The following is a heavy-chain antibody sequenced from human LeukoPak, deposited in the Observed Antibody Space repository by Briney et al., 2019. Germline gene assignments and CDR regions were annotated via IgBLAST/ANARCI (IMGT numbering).Heavy chain of an antibody. Sequence: SETLSLTCAVYGGSFSGYYRSWIRQPPGKGLEWIGEINHSGSTNYNPSLKSRLTISVDTSKNQFSLKLNSVTAADTAVYYCATGYDYGDYLPDYWGQGTLVTVSS. D-gene: IGHD4-17*01. V-gene: IGHV4-34*01. J-gene: IGHJ4*02. CDR3: ATGYDYGDYLPDY. CDR1: GGSFSGYY. CDR2: INHSGST.